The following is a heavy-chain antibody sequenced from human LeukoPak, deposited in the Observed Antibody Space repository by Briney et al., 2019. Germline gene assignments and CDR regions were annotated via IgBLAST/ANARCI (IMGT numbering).Heavy chain of an antibody. V-gene: IGHV3-30*02. CDR3: TRGYTGSSTFDY. CDR1: GFTFSSYG. J-gene: IGHJ4*02. D-gene: IGHD1-26*01. Sequence: GGSLRLSCAASGFTFSSYGMHWVRQAPGKGLEWVAFIRYDGSNTYYADSVKGRFTISRDNSKNTLYLQMNSLRAEDTAVYYCTRGYTGSSTFDYWGQGTLVTVSS. CDR2: IRYDGSNT.